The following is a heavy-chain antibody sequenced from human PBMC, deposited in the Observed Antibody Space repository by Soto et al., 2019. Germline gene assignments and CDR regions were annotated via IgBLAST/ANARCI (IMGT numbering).Heavy chain of an antibody. CDR2: ISGSGGST. D-gene: IGHD3-9*01. J-gene: IGHJ4*02. CDR1: GFTFSSYA. V-gene: IGHV3-23*01. CDR3: AKSKRDILTGSPFDY. Sequence: PGGSLRLSCAASGFTFSSYAMSWVRQAPGKGLEWVSAISGSGGSTYYADSVKGRFTISRDNSKNTLYLQMNSLRAEDTAVYYCAKSKRDILTGSPFDYWGQGTLVTVSS.